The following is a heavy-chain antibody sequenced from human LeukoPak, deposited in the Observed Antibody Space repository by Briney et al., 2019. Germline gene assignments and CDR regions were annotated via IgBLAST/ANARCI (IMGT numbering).Heavy chain of an antibody. V-gene: IGHV4-59*01. Sequence: SETLSLTCTVSGGFISYYYWGWIRQPPEKGVEWIGYIYSSGSTNYNPSLKSRVTISVDTPKNQFSLKLNSVTAADTAVYYCARKASTIAAVLDFWGQGTLVTVSS. J-gene: IGHJ4*02. CDR3: ARKASTIAAVLDF. CDR2: IYSSGST. CDR1: GGFISYYY. D-gene: IGHD6-13*01.